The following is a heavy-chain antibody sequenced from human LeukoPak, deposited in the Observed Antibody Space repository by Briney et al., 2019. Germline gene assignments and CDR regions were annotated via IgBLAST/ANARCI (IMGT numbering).Heavy chain of an antibody. J-gene: IGHJ4*02. CDR3: AKESYYKGIVY. Sequence: PGGSLRLSCAASGFTFDDYAMHWVRQAPGKGLEWVSGISWNSGSLGYADSVKGRFTISRDNAKNSLYLQMNSLRAEDMAFYYCAKESYYKGIVYWGQGTLVTASS. CDR2: ISWNSGSL. V-gene: IGHV3-9*03. D-gene: IGHD3-10*01. CDR1: GFTFDDYA.